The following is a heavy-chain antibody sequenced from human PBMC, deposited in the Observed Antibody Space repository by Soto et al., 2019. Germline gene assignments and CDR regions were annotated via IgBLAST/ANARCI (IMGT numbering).Heavy chain of an antibody. CDR3: AIAHLTYYDILTGYLYYGMDV. V-gene: IGHV4-59*01. J-gene: IGHJ6*02. CDR1: GGSISSYY. Sequence: PSEPLSLTCYVSGGSISSYYWSWIWLPPGKELVWIGSFYYSGCTNYIPSLKCRVTISVDTSKNQFSLKLSSVTAADTAVYYCAIAHLTYYDILTGYLYYGMDVWGQGTTVTVSS. D-gene: IGHD3-9*01. CDR2: FYYSGCT.